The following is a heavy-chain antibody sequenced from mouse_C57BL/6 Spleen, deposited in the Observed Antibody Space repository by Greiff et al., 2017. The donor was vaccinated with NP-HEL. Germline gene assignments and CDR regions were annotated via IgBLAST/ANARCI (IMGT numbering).Heavy chain of an antibody. D-gene: IGHD1-1*01. CDR3: ARKDYGSSYYAMDY. CDR2: IWSGGST. J-gene: IGHJ4*01. CDR1: GFSLTSYG. V-gene: IGHV2-2*01. Sequence: QVQLKEPGPGLVQPSQSLSITCTVSGFSLTSYGVHWVRQSPGKGLEWLGVIWSGGSTDYNAAFISRLSISKDNSKSQVFFKMNSLQADDTAIYYCARKDYGSSYYAMDYWGQGTSVTVSS.